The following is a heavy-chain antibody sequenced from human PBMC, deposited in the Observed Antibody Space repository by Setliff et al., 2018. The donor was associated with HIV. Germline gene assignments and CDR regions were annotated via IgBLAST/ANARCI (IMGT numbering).Heavy chain of an antibody. CDR2: ISNDGGRT. D-gene: IGHD3-10*01. CDR3: AKDDADGSIDH. V-gene: IGHV3-43*01. Sequence: GGSLRLSCAASGFTFSSSNMHWVRQTPGKGLEWISIISNDGGRTSYADSLKGRFTISRDNSKNSLYLQMHGLRNEDTALYYCAKDDADGSIDHWGLGTLVT. CDR1: GFTFSSSN. J-gene: IGHJ4*02.